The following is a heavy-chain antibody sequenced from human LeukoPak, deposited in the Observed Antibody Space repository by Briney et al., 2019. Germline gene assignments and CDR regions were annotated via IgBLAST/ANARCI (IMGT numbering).Heavy chain of an antibody. CDR1: GGSISSGGYY. CDR2: IYYSGST. CDR3: SVRRRQWFDP. Sequence: SETLSLTCTVSGGSISSGGYYWSWIRQHPGKGLEWIGYIYYSGSTYYNPSLKSRVTISVDTSKNQFSLKLSSVTAADTAVYYCSVRRRQWFDPWGQGTLVTVSS. D-gene: IGHD6-6*01. V-gene: IGHV4-31*03. J-gene: IGHJ5*02.